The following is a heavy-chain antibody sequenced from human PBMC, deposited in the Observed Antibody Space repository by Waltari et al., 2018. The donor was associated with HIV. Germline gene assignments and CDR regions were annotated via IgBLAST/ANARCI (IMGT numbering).Heavy chain of an antibody. V-gene: IGHV3-74*01. Sequence: EVQLLESGGGLVQPGGSLRLSCAASGFTFSSYWMHWVRQAPGKGLGWVARINSDGSSTSYADSVKGRFTISRDNAKNTLYLQMNSLRAEDTAVYFCARVGGIAVAGIAVWGQGTLVTVSS. D-gene: IGHD6-19*01. CDR3: ARVGGIAVAGIAV. CDR1: GFTFSSYW. J-gene: IGHJ4*02. CDR2: INSDGSST.